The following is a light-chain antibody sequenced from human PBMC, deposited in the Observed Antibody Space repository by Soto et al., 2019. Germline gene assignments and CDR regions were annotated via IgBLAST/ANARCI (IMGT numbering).Light chain of an antibody. J-gene: IGLJ1*01. CDR3: LLSYSGARQKV. V-gene: IGLV7-46*01. CDR2: DTS. Sequence: QAVVTQEPSLTVSPGGTVTLTCGSSTGAVTSGHYPYWFQQKPGQAPRTLIYDTSNKHSWTPARFSGSLLGGKAALTLSGAQPEDEADYYCLLSYSGARQKVFGTWTKVTVL. CDR1: TGAVTSGHY.